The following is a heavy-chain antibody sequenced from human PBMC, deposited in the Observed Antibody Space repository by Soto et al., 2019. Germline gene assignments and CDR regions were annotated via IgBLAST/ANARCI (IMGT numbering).Heavy chain of an antibody. J-gene: IGHJ6*02. CDR1: GFTFRTYT. Sequence: WGSLRLSCISSGFTFRTYTMNWFRQAPGKGLEWVSGIRGFSPYTFYAESVKGRFTISRDNAKNSLYLQMNSLRAEDTAVYYCARDRGDDDNDYYYNPTDVWGQGTTVTGSS. D-gene: IGHD3-10*01. CDR2: IRGFSPYT. V-gene: IGHV3-21*01. CDR3: ARDRGDDDNDYYYNPTDV.